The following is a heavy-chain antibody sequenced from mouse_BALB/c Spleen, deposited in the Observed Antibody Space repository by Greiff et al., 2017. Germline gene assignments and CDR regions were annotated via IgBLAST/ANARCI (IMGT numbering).Heavy chain of an antibody. CDR1: GFNIKDTY. V-gene: IGHV14-3*02. D-gene: IGHD2-14*01. Sequence: VQLKESGAELVKPGASVKLSCTASGFNIKDTYMHWVKQRPEQGLEWIGRIDPANGNTKYDPKFQGKATITADTSSNTAYLHLSSLTSEDTAVYYCARSHRFSAWFAYWGQGTLVTVSA. J-gene: IGHJ3*01. CDR2: IDPANGNT. CDR3: ARSHRFSAWFAY.